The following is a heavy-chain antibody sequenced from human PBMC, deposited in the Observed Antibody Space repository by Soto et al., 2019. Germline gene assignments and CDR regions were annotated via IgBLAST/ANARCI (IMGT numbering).Heavy chain of an antibody. Sequence: QLQLQESGPGLVKPSQTLSLTCAVSGGSISNGGYYWSWIRQHPGKGLEWIGSIYFSGSTYYNPSFKSRVTISVASPKSQFSLKQSYVTAAETAVYYCAKDRHSQQPNHRWGGGYIDVWGKGTTVTVS. CDR1: GGSISNGGYY. J-gene: IGHJ6*03. CDR2: IYFSGST. V-gene: IGHV4-31*11. D-gene: IGHD6-13*01. CDR3: AKDRHSQQPNHRWGGGYIDV.